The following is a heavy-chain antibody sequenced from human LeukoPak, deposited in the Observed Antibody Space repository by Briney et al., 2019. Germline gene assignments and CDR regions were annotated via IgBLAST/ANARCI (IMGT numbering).Heavy chain of an antibody. V-gene: IGHV3-30*03. J-gene: IGHJ4*02. CDR1: GFTFSSDW. CDR3: ARDGPEENGSPLDF. D-gene: IGHD3-10*01. CDR2: MSYDGSDK. Sequence: GGSLRLSCAVSGFTFSSDWMIWVRQAPGKGLEWVADMSYDGSDKDYADSVKGRFTISRDNSKNTLYLEMNSLRVEDTAVYHCARDGPEENGSPLDFWGQGTLATVSS.